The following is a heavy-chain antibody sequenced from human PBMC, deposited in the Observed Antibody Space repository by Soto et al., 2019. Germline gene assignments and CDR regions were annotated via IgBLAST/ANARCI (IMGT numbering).Heavy chain of an antibody. D-gene: IGHD6-19*01. CDR3: ARDLGYSSGYYYYGMDV. V-gene: IGHV1-18*04. J-gene: IGHJ6*02. CDR2: ISAYTGNT. CDR1: GYTFTSYG. Sequence: GASLKVSCKASGYTFTSYGISWVRQAPGQGLEWMGWISAYTGNTNYAQKLQGRVTMTTDTSTSTAYMERRSLRSDDTAVYYCARDLGYSSGYYYYGMDVWGQGTTVTVSS.